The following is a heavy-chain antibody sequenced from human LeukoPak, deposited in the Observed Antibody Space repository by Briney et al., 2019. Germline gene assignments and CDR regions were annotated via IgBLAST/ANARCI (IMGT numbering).Heavy chain of an antibody. CDR3: ARSGYYHYYGLDV. V-gene: IGHV3-13*04. D-gene: IGHD6-13*01. J-gene: IGHJ6*02. CDR1: GGTFRSYD. Sequence: PGGSLRLSCVASGGTFRSYDLHWVRQTTGKGLEWVSAIGTADDTFYPDSVKGRFTISRDDAKNSLYLQMSNLRVGDTAVYYCARSGYYHYYGLDVWGQGTTVTVSS. CDR2: IGTADDT.